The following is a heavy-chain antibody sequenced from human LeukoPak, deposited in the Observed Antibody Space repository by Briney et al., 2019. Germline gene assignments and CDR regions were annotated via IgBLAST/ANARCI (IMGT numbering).Heavy chain of an antibody. CDR1: GTSLSTYY. J-gene: IGHJ4*02. CDR2: IYYSGST. D-gene: IGHD2-21*02. Sequence: SETLSLTCGVSGTSLSTYYWGWIRQPPGKGLEWIGSIYYSGSTYYNSSLKSRVTISVDTSKNQFSLKLSSLTAADTAVYYCARAAYCGGDCYLFDYWGQGTLVTVFS. V-gene: IGHV4-39*01. CDR3: ARAAYCGGDCYLFDY.